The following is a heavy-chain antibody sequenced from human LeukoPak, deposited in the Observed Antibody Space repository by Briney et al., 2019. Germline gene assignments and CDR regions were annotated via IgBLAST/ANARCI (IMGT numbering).Heavy chain of an antibody. CDR2: MYLSGTT. J-gene: IGHJ5*02. V-gene: IGHV4-4*02. CDR3: ARHYGP. Sequence: SETLSLTCTVSGDSINSLDLWSWVRQPPGKGLEWIGEMYLSGTTHSNPSVKSRVTISIDKSKNQFFLNLSSVTAADTAVYYCARHYGPWGQGTLVAVSS. D-gene: IGHD3-16*01. CDR1: GDSINSLDL.